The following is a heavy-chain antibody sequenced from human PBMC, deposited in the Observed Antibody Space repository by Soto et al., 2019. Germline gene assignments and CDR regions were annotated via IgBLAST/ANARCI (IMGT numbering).Heavy chain of an antibody. CDR1: GFTFSSYG. Sequence: GGSLRLSCAASGFTFSSYGMHWVRQAPGKGLEWVAVISYDGSNKYYADSVKGRFTISRDNSKNTLYLQMNSLRAEDTAVYYCARDPLGYSGSYYFDYWGQGTLVTVSS. CDR2: ISYDGSNK. D-gene: IGHD1-26*01. CDR3: ARDPLGYSGSYYFDY. V-gene: IGHV3-30*03. J-gene: IGHJ4*02.